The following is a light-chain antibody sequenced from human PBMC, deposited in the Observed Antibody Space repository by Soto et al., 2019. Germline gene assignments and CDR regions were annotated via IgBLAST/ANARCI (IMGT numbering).Light chain of an antibody. CDR3: QQYGSPIT. CDR1: QSVSSSY. V-gene: IGKV3-20*01. CDR2: GAS. J-gene: IGKJ3*01. Sequence: EIVLTQSPGTLSLSPGERATLSCRASQSVSSSYLAWYQQKPGQAPRLLNYGASSRATGIPDRFSGSGSGTDFTLTISRLEPEDFAVYYCQQYGSPITFGPGTKVDIK.